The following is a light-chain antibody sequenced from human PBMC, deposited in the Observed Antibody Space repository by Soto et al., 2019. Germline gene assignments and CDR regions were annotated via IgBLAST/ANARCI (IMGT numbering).Light chain of an antibody. CDR3: QQYGSSPWT. CDR1: QSISYSF. Sequence: EIVLTQSPGTLSLSPGERATLSCMASQSISYSFLAWYQQKPVQAPSPLIYGASSRAPGIPDRVSGSGSGTDFTLTITRLEPEDFGVYYCQQYGSSPWTFGQGTKVDI. CDR2: GAS. V-gene: IGKV3-20*01. J-gene: IGKJ1*01.